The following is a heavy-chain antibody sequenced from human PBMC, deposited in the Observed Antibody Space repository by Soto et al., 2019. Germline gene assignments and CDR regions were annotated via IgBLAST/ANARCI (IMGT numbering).Heavy chain of an antibody. J-gene: IGHJ3*02. CDR1: GGTFSSYA. Sequence: ASVKVSCKASGGTFSSYAISWVRQAPGQGLEWMGGIIPILGIANYAQKFQGRVTITADKSTSTAYMELSSLRSEDTAVYYCALSRLGYCSSTSCYKSAFDIWGQGTMVTVSS. CDR2: IIPILGIA. CDR3: ALSRLGYCSSTSCYKSAFDI. V-gene: IGHV1-69*10. D-gene: IGHD2-2*02.